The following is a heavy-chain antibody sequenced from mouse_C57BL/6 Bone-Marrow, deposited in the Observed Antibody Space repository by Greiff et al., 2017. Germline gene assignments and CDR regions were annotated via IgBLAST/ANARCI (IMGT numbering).Heavy chain of an antibody. D-gene: IGHD3-1*01. J-gene: IGHJ4*01. CDR3: ARHSSGAMDY. Sequence: QVQLQQPGAELVKPGASVKLSFKASGYTFTSYWMHWVKPRPGKGLAWIGTIHPHSGSTNYNEKFKSKATLTVDKSSSTAYMQLSSLTSEDSAVYYCARHSSGAMDYWGQGTSVTVSS. V-gene: IGHV1-64*01. CDR1: GYTFTSYW. CDR2: IHPHSGST.